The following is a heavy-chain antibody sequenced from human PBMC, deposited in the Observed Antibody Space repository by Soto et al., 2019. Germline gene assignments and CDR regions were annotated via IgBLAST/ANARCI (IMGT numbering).Heavy chain of an antibody. CDR1: SSYA. D-gene: IGHD6-19*01. V-gene: IGHV1-69*01. Sequence: SSYAISWVRQAPGQGLEWMGGIIPIFGTANYAQKFQGRVTITADESTSTAYMELSSLRSEDTAVYYCAIPGIAVAGTVVPWGQGTLVTVSS. CDR3: AIPGIAVAGTVVP. CDR2: IIPIFGTA. J-gene: IGHJ5*02.